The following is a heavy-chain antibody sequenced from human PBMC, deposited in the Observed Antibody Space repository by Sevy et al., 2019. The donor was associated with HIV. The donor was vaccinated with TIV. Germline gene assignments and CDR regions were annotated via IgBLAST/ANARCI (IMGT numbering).Heavy chain of an antibody. CDR2: IYHSGTT. CDR3: ARDGYNTVGEEFDC. Sequence: SETLSLTCAVSGYSISSGYYWGWIRQPPGKGLEWIGSIYHSGTTYNNPSLKSRVTISVDTSKNQFSLRLSSVTAADTTVYYCARDGYNTVGEEFDCWGQGTLVTVSS. V-gene: IGHV4-38-2*02. D-gene: IGHD5-12*01. J-gene: IGHJ5*01. CDR1: GYSISSGYY.